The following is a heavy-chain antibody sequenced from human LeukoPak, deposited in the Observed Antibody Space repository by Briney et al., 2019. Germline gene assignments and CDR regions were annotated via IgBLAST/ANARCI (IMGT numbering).Heavy chain of an antibody. Sequence: SETLSLTCGVYGGSFSGYYWSWIRQPPGKGLEWIGEINDSGRSNYKSSLKSRVTISEDTSKNQFSLNLTSVTAADTAVYYCARFTPQGYGWGGYNRFDPWGQGTLVTVSS. D-gene: IGHD3-16*01. CDR3: ARFTPQGYGWGGYNRFDP. CDR2: INDSGRS. CDR1: GGSFSGYY. V-gene: IGHV4-34*01. J-gene: IGHJ5*02.